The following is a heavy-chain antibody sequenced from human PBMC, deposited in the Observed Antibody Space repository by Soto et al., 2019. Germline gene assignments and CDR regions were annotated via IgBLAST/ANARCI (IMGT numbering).Heavy chain of an antibody. CDR2: ISSSSSYI. Sequence: GGSLRLSCAASGFSFSSYSMNWVRQAPGKGLEWVSSISSSSSYIYYADSVKGRFTISRDNAKNTLYLQMNSLRAEDTAVYYCVRGEGGWETYWGQGTLVTVSP. J-gene: IGHJ4*02. V-gene: IGHV3-21*01. CDR1: GFSFSSYS. D-gene: IGHD6-19*01. CDR3: VRGEGGWETY.